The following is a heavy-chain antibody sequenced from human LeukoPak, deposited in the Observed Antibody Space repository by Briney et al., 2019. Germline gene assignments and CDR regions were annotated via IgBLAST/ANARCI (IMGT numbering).Heavy chain of an antibody. V-gene: IGHV3-15*01. CDR1: GFTLSNAW. CDR2: IKSKTDGGTT. Sequence: PGGSLRLSCAASGFTLSNAWMSWVRQAPGKGLEWVGRIKSKTDGGTTDYAAPVKGRFTISRDDSKNTLYLQMNSLKTEDTAVYYCTTEYCGGDCYFDYWGQGTLITVSS. J-gene: IGHJ4*02. CDR3: TTEYCGGDCYFDY. D-gene: IGHD2-21*02.